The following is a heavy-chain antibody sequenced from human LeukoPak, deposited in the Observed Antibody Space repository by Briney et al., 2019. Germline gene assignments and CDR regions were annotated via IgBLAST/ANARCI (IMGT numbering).Heavy chain of an antibody. V-gene: IGHV1-3*01. CDR1: GYTFTSYA. J-gene: IGHJ4*02. Sequence: ASVKVSCKASGYTFTSYAMHWVRQAPGQRLEWMGWINAGSGNTKYSQKFQGRVTITRDTSASTAYMELSSLRSEDTAVYYCARVDSSDLLDYWGQGTLVTVSS. D-gene: IGHD3-22*01. CDR2: INAGSGNT. CDR3: ARVDSSDLLDY.